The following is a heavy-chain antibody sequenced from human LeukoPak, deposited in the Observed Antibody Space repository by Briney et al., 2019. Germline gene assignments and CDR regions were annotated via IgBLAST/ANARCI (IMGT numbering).Heavy chain of an antibody. CDR3: ARGRELLLYYYGMVV. CDR2: ISSSSSYI. Sequence: GGSLRLSCAASGFTFSSYSMNWVRQAPGKGLEWVSSISSSSSYIYYADSVKGRFTISRDNAKNSLYLQMNSLRAEDTAVYYCARGRELLLYYYGMVVWGQGTTVTVSS. CDR1: GFTFSSYS. D-gene: IGHD1-26*01. J-gene: IGHJ6*02. V-gene: IGHV3-21*01.